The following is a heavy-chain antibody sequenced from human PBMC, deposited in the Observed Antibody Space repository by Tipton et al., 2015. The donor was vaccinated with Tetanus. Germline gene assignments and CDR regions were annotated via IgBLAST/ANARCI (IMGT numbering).Heavy chain of an antibody. CDR3: ARVVRGSGSPIRAVDY. V-gene: IGHV1-46*01. CDR1: GYRFISYS. CDR2: INPSDETT. J-gene: IGHJ4*02. Sequence: QSGPEVKKPGASVRVSCTASGYRFISYSIHWVRQAPGQGLEWMGMINPSDETTRVAQKFEARLSVTRDTSTSTVVMELSSLRSEDTAVYYCARVVRGSGSPIRAVDYWGQGTLVTVSS. D-gene: IGHD3-10*01.